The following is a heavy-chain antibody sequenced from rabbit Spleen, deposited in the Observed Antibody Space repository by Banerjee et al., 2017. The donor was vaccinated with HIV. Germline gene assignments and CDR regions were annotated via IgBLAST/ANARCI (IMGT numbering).Heavy chain of an antibody. J-gene: IGHJ6*01. CDR1: GVSFSSSSY. Sequence: QSLEESGGDLVKPGASLTLTCTASGVSFSSSSYICWVRQAPGKGLEWIACIDTGSSSFTYFATWAKGRFTISKTSSTTVTLQMTSLTAADTATYFCARDSGSSFSSYGMDLWGPGTLVTVS. V-gene: IGHV1S40*01. CDR3: ARDSGSSFSSYGMDL. CDR2: IDTGSSSFT. D-gene: IGHD8-1*01.